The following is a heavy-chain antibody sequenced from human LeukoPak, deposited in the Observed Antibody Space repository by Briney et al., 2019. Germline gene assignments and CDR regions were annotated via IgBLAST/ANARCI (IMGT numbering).Heavy chain of an antibody. CDR2: IYPGDSDT. V-gene: IGHV5-51*01. CDR1: GYSFTSYW. D-gene: IGHD5-18*01. CDR3: ARRGRSGYSYGYGPDY. J-gene: IGHJ4*02. Sequence: GESLKISCKGSGYSFTSYWIGWVRQMPGKGLEWMGIIYPGDSDTRYSPSFQGQVTISADKSISTAYLQWSSLKASDTAMYYCARRGRSGYSYGYGPDYWGQGTLVTVSS.